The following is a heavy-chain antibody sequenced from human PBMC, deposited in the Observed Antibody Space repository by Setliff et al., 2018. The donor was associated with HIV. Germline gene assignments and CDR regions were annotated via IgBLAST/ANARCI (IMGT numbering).Heavy chain of an antibody. CDR3: ARDRGSYNFWSGLARGDNWFDP. D-gene: IGHD3-3*01. J-gene: IGHJ5*02. CDR1: GASISTYY. Sequence: SETLSLTCTVSGASISTYYWSWIRQPPGKGLEWIGYIFYSGSSNYNPSLKSRVTMSVDTPKNQFSLSLTSVTAADTAAYYCARDRGSYNFWSGLARGDNWFDPWGQGTLVTVSS. CDR2: IFYSGSS. V-gene: IGHV4-59*01.